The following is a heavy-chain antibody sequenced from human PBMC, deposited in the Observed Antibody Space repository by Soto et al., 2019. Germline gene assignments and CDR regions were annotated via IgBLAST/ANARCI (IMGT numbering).Heavy chain of an antibody. Sequence: ASVKVSCKASGGTFSSYAISWVRQAPGQGLEWMGGIIPIFGTANYAQKFQGRVTITADESTSTAYMELSSLRSEDTAVYYCARGSGYYLTPHFDYWGQGTLVTVSS. D-gene: IGHD3-22*01. CDR1: GGTFSSYA. CDR3: ARGSGYYLTPHFDY. CDR2: IIPIFGTA. V-gene: IGHV1-69*13. J-gene: IGHJ4*02.